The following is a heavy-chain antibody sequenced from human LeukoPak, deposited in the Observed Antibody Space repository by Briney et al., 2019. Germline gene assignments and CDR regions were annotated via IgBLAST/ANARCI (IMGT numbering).Heavy chain of an antibody. D-gene: IGHD3-10*01. V-gene: IGHV1-2*02. CDR1: GYTFTGYY. Sequence: ASVKVSCKACGYTFTGYYMHWVRQAPGQGLEWMGWINPSSGGTNYAQKFQGRVTMTRDTSISTAYMELSRLRSDDTAVYYCARRQITMVRGVIDYWGQGTLVTVSS. J-gene: IGHJ4*02. CDR3: ARRQITMVRGVIDY. CDR2: INPSSGGT.